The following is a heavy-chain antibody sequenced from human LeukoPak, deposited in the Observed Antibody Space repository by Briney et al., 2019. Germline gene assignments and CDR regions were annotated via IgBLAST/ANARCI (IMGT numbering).Heavy chain of an antibody. V-gene: IGHV3-74*01. Sequence: GGSLRLSCAASGFTFSSYWMHWVRQAPGKGLVWVSRINSDGSSTSYADSVKGRFTISRDNAKNTLYLQMNSLRAEDTAVYYCARDEHWEYSSSSFEYWGQGTLVTVSS. CDR1: GFTFSSYW. CDR3: ARDEHWEYSSSSFEY. CDR2: INSDGSST. J-gene: IGHJ4*02. D-gene: IGHD6-6*01.